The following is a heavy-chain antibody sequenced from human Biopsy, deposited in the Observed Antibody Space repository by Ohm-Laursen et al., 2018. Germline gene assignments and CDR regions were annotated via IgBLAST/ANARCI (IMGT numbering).Heavy chain of an antibody. Sequence: GSLRLSCSASTFTFSSDSVNWVRQAPGKGLEWVAGIYGGGFGTYYADSVKGRFSISRDNSENTLYLHMNSLRAEDTAVYFYAKFEGDPTPSYYFDYWGQGTLVTVSS. D-gene: IGHD3-10*01. CDR3: AKFEGDPTPSYYFDY. V-gene: IGHV3-23*01. CDR1: TFTFSSDS. J-gene: IGHJ4*02. CDR2: IYGGGFGT.